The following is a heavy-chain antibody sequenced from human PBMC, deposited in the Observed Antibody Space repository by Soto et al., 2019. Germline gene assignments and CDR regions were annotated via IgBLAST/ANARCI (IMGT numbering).Heavy chain of an antibody. CDR2: ISSSSSTI. CDR3: ARERESSFLGGADAFDI. V-gene: IGHV3-48*01. Sequence: PGGSLRLSCAASGFTFSSYSMNWVRQAPGKGLEWVSYISSSSSTIYYADSVKGRFTISRDNAKNSLYLQMNSLRAEDTAVYYCARERESSFLGGADAFDIWVQGTMVTVSS. J-gene: IGHJ3*02. D-gene: IGHD2-2*01. CDR1: GFTFSSYS.